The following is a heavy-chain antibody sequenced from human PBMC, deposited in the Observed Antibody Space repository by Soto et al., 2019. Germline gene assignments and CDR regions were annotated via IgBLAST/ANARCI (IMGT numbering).Heavy chain of an antibody. V-gene: IGHV3-7*05. CDR1: GFTFSNYW. CDR3: ARQGYYMDV. Sequence: PGGSLRLSCAASGFTFSNYWMSWVRQAPGKGLEWVANIKQDGSDKHYVDSVKGRFTISRDNADNSLYLQMNNLRAEDTAVYYCARQGYYMDVWGKGTTVTVSS. J-gene: IGHJ6*03. CDR2: IKQDGSDK.